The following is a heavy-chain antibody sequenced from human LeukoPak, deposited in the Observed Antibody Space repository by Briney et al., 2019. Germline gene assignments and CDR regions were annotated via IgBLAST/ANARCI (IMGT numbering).Heavy chain of an antibody. Sequence: SETLSLTCTVSGGSISSSSYYWGWIRQPPGKGLEWIGSIYYSGSTYYNPSLKSRVTISVDTSKNQFSLKLSSVTAADTAVYYCARGWKEDFWSGSSSYYFDYWGQGTLVTVSS. J-gene: IGHJ4*02. V-gene: IGHV4-39*07. CDR2: IYYSGST. CDR3: ARGWKEDFWSGSSSYYFDY. CDR1: GGSISSSSYY. D-gene: IGHD3-3*01.